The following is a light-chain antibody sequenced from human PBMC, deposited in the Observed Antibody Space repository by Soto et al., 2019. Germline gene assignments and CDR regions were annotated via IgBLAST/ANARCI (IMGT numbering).Light chain of an antibody. CDR3: SSYTSGSTLYV. Sequence: QSVLTQPASVSGSPGQSITISCTGTSSDVGNYNYVSWYQQHPGKAPRLMIYASSNRPSGVSHRFSGSRSGNTASLTISGLQAEDEADYFCSSYTSGSTLYVFGSGTKVTVL. V-gene: IGLV2-14*01. CDR1: SSDVGNYNY. CDR2: ASS. J-gene: IGLJ1*01.